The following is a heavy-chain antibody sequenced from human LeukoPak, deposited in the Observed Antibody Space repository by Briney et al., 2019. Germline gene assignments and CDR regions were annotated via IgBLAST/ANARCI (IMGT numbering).Heavy chain of an antibody. D-gene: IGHD3-22*01. J-gene: IGHJ4*02. V-gene: IGHV1-18*01. Sequence: ASVKVSCKASGYTFTSYGISWVRQAPGQGLEWMGWISAYNGNTNYAQKFQGRVTMTRDTSISTAYMELSRLRSDDTAVYYCARDKGGMGIIDYWGQGTLVTVSS. CDR3: ARDKGGMGIIDY. CDR1: GYTFTSYG. CDR2: ISAYNGNT.